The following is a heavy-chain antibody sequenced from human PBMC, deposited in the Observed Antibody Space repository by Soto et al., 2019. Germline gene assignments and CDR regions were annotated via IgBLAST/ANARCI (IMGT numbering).Heavy chain of an antibody. CDR3: ARVTIVATIWAFDY. J-gene: IGHJ4*02. CDR1: GDSVSSNSAA. V-gene: IGHV6-1*01. Sequence: PSQTLSLTCAISGDSVSSNSAAWNLIRQSPSRGLEWLGRTYYRSKWYNDYAVSVKSRITINPDTSKNQFSLQLNSVTPEDTAVYYCARVTIVATIWAFDYWGQGTLVTVSS. CDR2: TYYRSKWYN. D-gene: IGHD5-12*01.